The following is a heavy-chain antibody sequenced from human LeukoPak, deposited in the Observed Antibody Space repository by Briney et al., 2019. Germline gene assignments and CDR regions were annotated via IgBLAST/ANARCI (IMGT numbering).Heavy chain of an antibody. CDR3: AKEVTSLDD. D-gene: IGHD2-21*02. CDR2: ISYDGSNQ. V-gene: IGHV3-30*18. J-gene: IGHJ4*02. CDR1: GFTFSSYG. Sequence: GGSLRLSCAASGFTFSSYGMHWVRQAPGKGLEWVVLISYDGSNQYYADSVKGRFTVSRDNSKNTLSMQMNSLRVEDTAVYYCAKEVTSLDDWGQGALVTVSS.